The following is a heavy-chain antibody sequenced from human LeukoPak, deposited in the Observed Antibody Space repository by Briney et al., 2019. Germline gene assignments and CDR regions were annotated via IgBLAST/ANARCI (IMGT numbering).Heavy chain of an antibody. CDR2: IYTSGST. J-gene: IGHJ4*02. CDR3: AGSYSYVDY. CDR1: GGSISSGSYY. Sequence: SETLSLTCTVSGGSISSGSYYWSWIRQPAGKGLEWIGHIYTSGSTNYNPSLKGRVTISVDTSKNQFSLKLSSVTAADTAVYYCAGSYSYVDYWGQGTLVTVSS. V-gene: IGHV4-61*09. D-gene: IGHD5-18*01.